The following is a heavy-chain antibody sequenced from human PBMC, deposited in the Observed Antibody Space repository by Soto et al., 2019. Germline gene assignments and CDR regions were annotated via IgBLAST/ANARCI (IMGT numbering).Heavy chain of an antibody. CDR3: ARFGGPALSHNYFAA. Sequence: EVQLMQSGAEVRKAGESLRISCQGSGYIFYGHWIGWVRQMPGKGLEWMAMIYPDDSTIIYSPSFQVQVILSVDKSISTAYLQWSSLKASDSAMCYCARFGGPALSHNYFAAWGQGTLVTVSS. V-gene: IGHV5-51*03. CDR1: GYIFYGHW. D-gene: IGHD3-16*01. J-gene: IGHJ5*02. CDR2: IYPDDSTI.